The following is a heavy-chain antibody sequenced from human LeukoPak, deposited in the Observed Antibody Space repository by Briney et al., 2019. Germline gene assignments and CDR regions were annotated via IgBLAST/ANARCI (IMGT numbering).Heavy chain of an antibody. CDR1: GFTFSSYA. V-gene: IGHV3-23*01. CDR2: VGFDGTR. J-gene: IGHJ4*02. D-gene: IGHD3-22*01. Sequence: GGSLRLSCAASGFTFSSYAMSWVRQAPGKGLEWVSGVGFDGTRYYADSVKGRFTVSRDTATSTLYLQMSSLRAEDTAIYCAKTQGYYDYWGQGTPVTVSS. CDR3: AKTQGYYDY.